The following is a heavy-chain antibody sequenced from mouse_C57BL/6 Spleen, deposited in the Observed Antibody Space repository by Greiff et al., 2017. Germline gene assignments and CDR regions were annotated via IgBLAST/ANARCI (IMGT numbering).Heavy chain of an antibody. Sequence: VQLQESGPGLVQPSQSLSITCTVSGFSLTSYGVHWVRQPPGKGLEWLGVIWSGGSTDYNAAFISRLSISKDNSKSQVFFKMNSLQADDTAIYYCAKIPITTVVARDAMDYWGQGTSVTVSS. D-gene: IGHD1-1*01. CDR1: GFSLTSYG. CDR2: IWSGGST. J-gene: IGHJ4*01. CDR3: AKIPITTVVARDAMDY. V-gene: IGHV2-4*01.